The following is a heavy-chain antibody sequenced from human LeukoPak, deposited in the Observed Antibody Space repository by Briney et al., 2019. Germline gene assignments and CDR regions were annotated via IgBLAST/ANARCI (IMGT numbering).Heavy chain of an antibody. V-gene: IGHV3-7*01. CDR3: ARGGVATIVGSRLFDY. D-gene: IGHD5-12*01. CDR1: GFTFSSYW. Sequence: QTGGSLRLSCAASGFTFSSYWMSWVRQAPGKGLEWVANLKQDGSEKYYVDSVKGRFTISRDNAKNSLYLQMNSLRAEDTAVYYCARGGVATIVGSRLFDYWGQGTLVTVSS. J-gene: IGHJ4*02. CDR2: LKQDGSEK.